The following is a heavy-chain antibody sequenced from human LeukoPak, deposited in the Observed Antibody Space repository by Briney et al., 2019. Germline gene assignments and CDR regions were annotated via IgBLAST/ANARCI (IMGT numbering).Heavy chain of an antibody. D-gene: IGHD1-1*01. Sequence: LPGGSLRLSCAASGFAFSSYEVNWVRQAPGKGLEWVANINHEGRDIHYADSVEGRFTISRDNSKNSLYLQMISLRVEDTGVYYCATYVNWVAGDVWGQGTTVTVSS. CDR1: GFAFSSYE. V-gene: IGHV3-7*01. CDR2: INHEGRDI. CDR3: ATYVNWVAGDV. J-gene: IGHJ6*01.